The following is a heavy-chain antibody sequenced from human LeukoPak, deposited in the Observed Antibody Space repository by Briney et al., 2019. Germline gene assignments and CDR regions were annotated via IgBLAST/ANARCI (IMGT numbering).Heavy chain of an antibody. Sequence: ASVKVSCKASGYTFTGFYMHWVRQALGQGLEWMGWINPNTGGTNYAQKLQGRVTMTRDTSITTAYMELSRLTSDDTAVYYCASLGDFFGSGSYAPFDYWGQGSLVTVSS. J-gene: IGHJ4*02. CDR2: INPNTGGT. V-gene: IGHV1-2*02. D-gene: IGHD3-10*01. CDR1: GYTFTGFY. CDR3: ASLGDFFGSGSYAPFDY.